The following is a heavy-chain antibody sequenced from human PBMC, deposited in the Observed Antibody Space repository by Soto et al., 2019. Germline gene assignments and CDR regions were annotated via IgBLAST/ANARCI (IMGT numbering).Heavy chain of an antibody. CDR1: GFTFSSYG. Sequence: GGSLRLSCAASGFTFSSYGMHWVRQAPGKGLEWVAVISYDGSNKYYADSVKGRFTISRDNSKNTLYLQMNSLRAEDTAVYYCAKDDDKGYYDFWGGPYYYYGMDVWGQGTTVTVSS. CDR2: ISYDGSNK. V-gene: IGHV3-30*18. D-gene: IGHD3-3*01. CDR3: AKDDDKGYYDFWGGPYYYYGMDV. J-gene: IGHJ6*02.